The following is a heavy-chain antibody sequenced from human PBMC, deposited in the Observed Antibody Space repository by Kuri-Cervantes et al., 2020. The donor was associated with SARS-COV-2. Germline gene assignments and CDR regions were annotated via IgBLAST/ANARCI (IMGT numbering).Heavy chain of an antibody. J-gene: IGHJ3*02. Sequence: SETLSLTCTVSGGSISSSSYYWGWIRQPPGKGLEWIGRIYTSGSTNYNPSLKSRVTMSVDASKNQFSLKLSSVTAADTAVYYCARVKGDDFWSGRQSDAFDIWGQGTMVTVSS. CDR2: IYTSGST. D-gene: IGHD3-3*01. CDR1: GGSISSSSYY. CDR3: ARVKGDDFWSGRQSDAFDI. V-gene: IGHV4-39*07.